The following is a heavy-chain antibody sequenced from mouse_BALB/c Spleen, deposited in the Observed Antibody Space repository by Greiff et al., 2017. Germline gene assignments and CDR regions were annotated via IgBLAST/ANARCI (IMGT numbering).Heavy chain of an antibody. J-gene: IGHJ4*01. CDR2: ISSGSSTI. V-gene: IGHV5-17*02. Sequence: EVQLVESGGGLVQPGGSRKLSCAASGFTFSSFGMHWVRQAPEKGLEWVAYISSGSSTIYYADTVKGRFTISRDNPKNTLFLQMTSLRSEDTAMYYCARGRDYYGSSYGYAMDYWGQGTSVTVSS. D-gene: IGHD1-1*01. CDR3: ARGRDYYGSSYGYAMDY. CDR1: GFTFSSFG.